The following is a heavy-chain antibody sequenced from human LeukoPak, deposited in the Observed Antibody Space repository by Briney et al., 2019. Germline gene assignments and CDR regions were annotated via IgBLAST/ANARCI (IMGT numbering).Heavy chain of an antibody. CDR3: AGMVRGAPFDY. D-gene: IGHD3-10*01. Sequence: PSETLSLTSTVSGGSISSGSYYWSWIRQPAGKGLEWIGRIYTSGSTNYNPSLKSRVTISVDTSKNQFSLKLSSVTAADTAVYYCAGMVRGAPFDYWGQGTLVTVSS. V-gene: IGHV4-61*02. CDR2: IYTSGST. J-gene: IGHJ4*02. CDR1: GGSISSGSYY.